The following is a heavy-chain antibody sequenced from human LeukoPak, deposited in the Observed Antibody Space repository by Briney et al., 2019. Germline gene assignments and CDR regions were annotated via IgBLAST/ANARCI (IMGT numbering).Heavy chain of an antibody. CDR1: GFTFSSYE. J-gene: IGHJ2*01. CDR2: ITDSGSTI. CDR3: ARDPDRRNCYFDL. Sequence: GGSLRLSCAASGFTFSSYEMNWVRQAPGKGLEWVSYITDSGSTIYYADSIKGRFTISRDNAKNSLYLQMNSLRAEDTAVYYGARDPDRRNCYFDLWGRGTLVTVSS. D-gene: IGHD1-14*01. V-gene: IGHV3-48*03.